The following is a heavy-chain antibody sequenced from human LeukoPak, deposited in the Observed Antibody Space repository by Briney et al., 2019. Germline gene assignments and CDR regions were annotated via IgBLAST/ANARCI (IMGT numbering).Heavy chain of an antibody. D-gene: IGHD6-13*01. CDR1: GGSVSDYY. J-gene: IGHJ4*02. CDR3: ARAKRGYSSSWTLTYYFDH. CDR2: VNHSGST. V-gene: IGHV4-34*01. Sequence: SETQSLTCAVYGGSVSDYYWNWIRQPPGRGLEWIGEVNHSGSTNYNPSLKSRVTISVDTFKNQFSLRLTSVTAADTAVYYCARAKRGYSSSWTLTYYFDHWGRGTLVTVSS.